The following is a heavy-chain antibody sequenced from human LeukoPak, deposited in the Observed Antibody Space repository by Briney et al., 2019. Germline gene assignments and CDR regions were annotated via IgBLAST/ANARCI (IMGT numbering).Heavy chain of an antibody. J-gene: IGHJ4*02. V-gene: IGHV1-69*13. D-gene: IGHD1-1*01. CDR3: ATQRAEGVHLYYFDY. Sequence: GASVKVSCKASGGTFSSYAISWVQQAPGQGLEWMGGIIPIFGTANYAQKFQGRVTITADESTSTAYMELSSLRSEDTAVYYCATQRAEGVHLYYFDYWGQGTLVTVSS. CDR2: IIPIFGTA. CDR1: GGTFSSYA.